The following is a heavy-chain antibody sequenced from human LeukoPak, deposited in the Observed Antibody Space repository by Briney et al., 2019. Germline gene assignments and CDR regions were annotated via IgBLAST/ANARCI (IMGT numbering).Heavy chain of an antibody. J-gene: IGHJ4*02. Sequence: GGSLRLSCAASGFTFSGFAMTWVRQAPGKGLEWVSSIGSDYKTHYSDSVKGRFAISRDNSKSTLYLQMNSLRAEDTAVYYCAKIWFGELSSTPYYWGQGTLVTVSS. D-gene: IGHD3-10*01. CDR2: IGSDYKT. CDR1: GFTFSGFA. V-gene: IGHV3-23*01. CDR3: AKIWFGELSSTPYY.